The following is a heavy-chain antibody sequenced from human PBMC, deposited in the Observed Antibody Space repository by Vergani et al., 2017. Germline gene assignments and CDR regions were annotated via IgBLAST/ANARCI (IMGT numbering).Heavy chain of an antibody. V-gene: IGHV4-31*03. CDR1: GGSISSGGYY. CDR3: ERDTAAAGGREYYGMDV. J-gene: IGHJ6*02. CDR2: IYYSGST. Sequence: QVQLQESGPGLVKPSQTLSLTCTVSGGSISSGGYYWSWIRQHPGKGLEWIGYIYYSGSTYYNPSLKRRVTISIDPSKNQFSLKRSSVPVADTAVYYCERDTAAAGGREYYGMDVWGQGTTVTVSS. D-gene: IGHD6-13*01.